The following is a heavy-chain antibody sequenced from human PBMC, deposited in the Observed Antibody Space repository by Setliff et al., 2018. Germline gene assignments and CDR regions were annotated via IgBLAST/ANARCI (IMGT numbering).Heavy chain of an antibody. D-gene: IGHD6-13*01. J-gene: IGHJ4*02. V-gene: IGHV4-4*08. Sequence: KPSETLSLTCIVSADSMNNNFWTWIRRPPGKGLEWIGYIYPDGTTNYNPSLKSRMTIPLDMSKNQFSLTLRSVTAADTAMYYCARGINSVSWTPKYWGRGTLVTVSS. CDR2: IYPDGTT. CDR1: ADSMNNNF. CDR3: ARGINSVSWTPKY.